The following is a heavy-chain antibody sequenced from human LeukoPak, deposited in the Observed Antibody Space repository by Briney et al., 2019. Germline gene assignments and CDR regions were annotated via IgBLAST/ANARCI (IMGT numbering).Heavy chain of an antibody. CDR3: AKIFGYSSGWGDY. J-gene: IGHJ4*02. CDR2: IRYDGSNK. Sequence: GGSLRLSCAASGFTFSSYGMHWVRQAPGKGLEWVAFIRYDGSNKYYADSVKGRFTISRDNPKNTVYLQMNSLRAEDTAVYYCAKIFGYSSGWGDYWGQGTLVTVSS. D-gene: IGHD6-19*01. V-gene: IGHV3-30*02. CDR1: GFTFSSYG.